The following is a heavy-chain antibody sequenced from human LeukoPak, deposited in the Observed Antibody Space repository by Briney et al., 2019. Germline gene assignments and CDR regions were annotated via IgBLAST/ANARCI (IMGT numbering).Heavy chain of an antibody. V-gene: IGHV1-18*01. Sequence: ASVKVSCKASGYSFTSYGISWVRQAPGQGLEWMGWISVYNDNRKYAQNFQGRLTMTTDTFTSTAYMELRSLRSDDTAAYYCARDTGYGDYVGDYWGQGTLATVSS. D-gene: IGHD4-17*01. CDR2: ISVYNDNR. CDR3: ARDTGYGDYVGDY. J-gene: IGHJ4*02. CDR1: GYSFTSYG.